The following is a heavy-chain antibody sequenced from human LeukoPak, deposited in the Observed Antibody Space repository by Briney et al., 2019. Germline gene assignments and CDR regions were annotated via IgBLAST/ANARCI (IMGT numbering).Heavy chain of an antibody. J-gene: IGHJ4*02. D-gene: IGHD3-9*01. Sequence: GGSLRLSCAASGFTFRSYSMNWVRQAPGKGLEWVSSISDSSRDIYYADSVKGRFTISRDNAKNSLYMQMNSLRADDTAVYYCAREPHDWDIYFDYWGQGTLVTVSS. V-gene: IGHV3-21*01. CDR2: ISDSSRDI. CDR3: AREPHDWDIYFDY. CDR1: GFTFRSYS.